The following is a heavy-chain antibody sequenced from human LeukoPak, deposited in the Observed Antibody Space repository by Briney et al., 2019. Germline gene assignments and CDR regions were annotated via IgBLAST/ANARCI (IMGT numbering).Heavy chain of an antibody. D-gene: IGHD5-12*01. Sequence: ALVTVSCTASGYTFTGYYMHWVRQAPGQGLEWMGWINPNSGGTNYAQKFQGWVTMTRDTSIITAYMELSRLRSDDTAVYYCAREDIVATTFDYWGQGTLVTVSS. J-gene: IGHJ4*02. CDR3: AREDIVATTFDY. V-gene: IGHV1-2*04. CDR2: INPNSGGT. CDR1: GYTFTGYY.